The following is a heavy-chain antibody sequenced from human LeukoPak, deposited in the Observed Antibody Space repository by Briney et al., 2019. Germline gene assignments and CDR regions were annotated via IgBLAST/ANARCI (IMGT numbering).Heavy chain of an antibody. J-gene: IGHJ4*02. Sequence: SETLSLTCTVSGGSISSSSYYWGWIRQPPEKGLEWIGSIYYSGSTYYNPSLKSRVTISVDTSKNQFSLKLSSVTAADTAVYYCARMVVDLNFDYWGQGTLVTVSS. V-gene: IGHV4-39*01. CDR1: GGSISSSSYY. CDR2: IYYSGST. D-gene: IGHD2-15*01. CDR3: ARMVVDLNFDY.